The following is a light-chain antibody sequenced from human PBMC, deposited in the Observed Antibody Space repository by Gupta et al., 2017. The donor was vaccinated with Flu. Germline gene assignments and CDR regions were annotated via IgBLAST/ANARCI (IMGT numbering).Light chain of an antibody. J-gene: IGLJ1*01. V-gene: IGLV2-11*01. CDR1: SSDVGGYNY. CDR3: CSYAGSFYV. CDR2: DGR. Sequence: QSALPQPRSVSGSPGQSVTISCPGTSSDVGGYNYVSWYQHNPGNDHNMMIYDGRKRASGVPGRFSGSKSGTTASLTISGLQAEDEDDYYCCSYAGSFYVFGTGTKVTVL.